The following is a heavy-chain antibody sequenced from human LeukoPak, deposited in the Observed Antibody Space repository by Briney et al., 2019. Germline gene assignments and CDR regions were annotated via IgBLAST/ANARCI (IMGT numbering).Heavy chain of an antibody. D-gene: IGHD2-15*01. CDR2: ISSSGSTI. J-gene: IGHJ6*02. CDR1: GFTFSSYE. CDR3: ARARIGGMDV. Sequence: PGGSLRLSCAASGFTFSSYEMNWVRQAPGKGLEWASYISSSGSTIYYADSVKGRFTISRDNAKNSLYLQMNSLRAEDTAVYYCARARIGGMDVWGQGTTVTVSS. V-gene: IGHV3-48*03.